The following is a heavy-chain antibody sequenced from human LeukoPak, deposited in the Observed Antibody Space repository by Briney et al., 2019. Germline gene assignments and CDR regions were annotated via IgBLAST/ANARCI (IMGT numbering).Heavy chain of an antibody. Sequence: PGGSLRRSCAAAGFTFSSYAMSWDRHAPGKGLEWVSAISGSGGSTYYADSVKGRFTISRDNSKNTLYLQMNSLRAEDTAVYYCAKGPGDYVNYFDYWGQGTLVTVSS. V-gene: IGHV3-23*01. J-gene: IGHJ4*02. D-gene: IGHD4-17*01. CDR1: GFTFSSYA. CDR3: AKGPGDYVNYFDY. CDR2: ISGSGGST.